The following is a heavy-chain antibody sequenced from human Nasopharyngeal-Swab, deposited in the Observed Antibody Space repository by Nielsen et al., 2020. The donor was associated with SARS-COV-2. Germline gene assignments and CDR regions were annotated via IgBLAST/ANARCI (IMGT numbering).Heavy chain of an antibody. CDR3: ASQHIVVVTALHYYYYGMDV. Sequence: SVKVSCKASGGTFSSYAISWVRQAPGQGLEWMGGIIPNFGTANYAQKFQGRVTITADKSTSTAYMELSSLRSEDTAVYYCASQHIVVVTALHYYYYGMDVWGQGTTVTVSS. CDR2: IIPNFGTA. J-gene: IGHJ6*02. CDR1: GGTFSSYA. V-gene: IGHV1-69*06. D-gene: IGHD2-21*02.